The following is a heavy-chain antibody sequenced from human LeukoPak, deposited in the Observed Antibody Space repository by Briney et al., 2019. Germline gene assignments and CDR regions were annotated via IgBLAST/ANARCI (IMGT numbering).Heavy chain of an antibody. J-gene: IGHJ3*01. V-gene: IGHV4-59*01. D-gene: IGHD6-13*01. CDR2: VYYTGST. CDR3: ARISSSNWYNERGAFDV. CDR1: GGSISSYY. Sequence: SETLSLTCTVSGGSISSYYWSWVRQPPGKGLEWIGFVYYTGSTNYSPSLKSRVTISVNTSKNQFSLKLRSVTAADTAVYYCARISSSNWYNERGAFDVWGQGTMVTVSS.